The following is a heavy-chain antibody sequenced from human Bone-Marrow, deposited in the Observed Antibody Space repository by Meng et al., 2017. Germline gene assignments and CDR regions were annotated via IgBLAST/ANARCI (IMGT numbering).Heavy chain of an antibody. Sequence: ASVKVSCKASGYTFASYYMHWVRQAPGQGLEWMGIINPSGGSTSYAQKFQGRVTMTRDTSTSTVYMELSSLRSEDTAVYYCANGDAVRRMDVWGQGTTVTVSS. CDR3: ANGDAVRRMDV. D-gene: IGHD4-17*01. V-gene: IGHV1-46*01. CDR1: GYTFASYY. CDR2: INPSGGST. J-gene: IGHJ6*02.